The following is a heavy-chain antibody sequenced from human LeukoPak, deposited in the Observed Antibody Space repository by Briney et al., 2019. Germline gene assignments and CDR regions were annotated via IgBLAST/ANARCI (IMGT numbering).Heavy chain of an antibody. CDR1: VFTFSDYY. CDR2: ISSSGSTI. V-gene: IGHV3-11*01. D-gene: IGHD2-15*01. J-gene: IGHJ1*01. Sequence: GGSLRLSCAASVFTFSDYYMSWIRQAPGKGLEWVSYISSSGSTIYYADSVKGRFTISRDNAKNSLYLQMNSLRAEDTAVYYCARDLNPGYCGGGSCYSEYFQQWGQGTLVTVSS. CDR3: ARDLNPGYCGGGSCYSEYFQQ.